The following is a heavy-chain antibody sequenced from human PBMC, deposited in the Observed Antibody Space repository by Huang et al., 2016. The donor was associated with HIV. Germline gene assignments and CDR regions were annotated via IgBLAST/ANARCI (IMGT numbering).Heavy chain of an antibody. V-gene: IGHV3-49*05. D-gene: IGHD3-3*01. J-gene: IGHJ4*02. Sequence: EVQLVESGGGLVKPGRSLRLSCTASGFTFGDYAMSWFSQAPGKGLEWVGFIRSKASGGTTEYAASVKGRFTISRDYSKSIAYLQMNSLKIEDTAVYYCTRENYDFWSGYYKYYFDYWGQGTLVTVSS. CDR3: TRENYDFWSGYYKYYFDY. CDR2: IRSKASGGTT. CDR1: GFTFGDYA.